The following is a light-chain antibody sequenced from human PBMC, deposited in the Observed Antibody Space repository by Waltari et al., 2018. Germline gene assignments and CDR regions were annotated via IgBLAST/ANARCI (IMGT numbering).Light chain of an antibody. CDR3: QQRDNWPPSIT. CDR2: DTS. CDR1: RGVGSF. J-gene: IGKJ5*01. V-gene: IGKV3-11*01. Sequence: IVLTQSPAPLSLSPGESASLSCRTSRGVGSFLAWYQQIPGQTPRLLIYDTSKRATGIPARFSGSGSGADFTLTISSLEPADFAVYYCQQRDNWPPSITFGQGTRLEIK.